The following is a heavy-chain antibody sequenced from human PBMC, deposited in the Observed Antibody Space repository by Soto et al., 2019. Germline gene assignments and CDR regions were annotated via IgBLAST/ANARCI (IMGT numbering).Heavy chain of an antibody. J-gene: IGHJ4*02. Sequence: EVQLLESGGGLVQPGGSLRLSCAASGITFSSYVMSWVRPAPGKGLKWVSTISGSGGTTNYADSVTGRFTSSRDNSKNTLDLQLNSLRAEDTAVYYCEDTTGTESDFDHWGQGTLVTVSS. CDR1: GITFSSYV. V-gene: IGHV3-23*01. CDR2: ISGSGGTT. CDR3: EDTTGTESDFDH. D-gene: IGHD1-1*01.